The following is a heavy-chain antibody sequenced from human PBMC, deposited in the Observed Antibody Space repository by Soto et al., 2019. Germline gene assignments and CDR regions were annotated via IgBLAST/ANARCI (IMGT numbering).Heavy chain of an antibody. CDR2: LSYSGST. CDR3: ARRRNLAPAGNFYYYGMDV. Sequence: QLRLQESGPGLVKPSETLSLTCTVSGGSISTSNHYWGWIRQPPGKGLEWIGSLSYSGSTYYNPSLKSRVTLSVDTSKNQFSLKLSSVTAAETAVYYCARRRNLAPAGNFYYYGMDVWGQGTTVTVSS. D-gene: IGHD6-13*01. V-gene: IGHV4-39*01. CDR1: GGSISTSNHY. J-gene: IGHJ6*02.